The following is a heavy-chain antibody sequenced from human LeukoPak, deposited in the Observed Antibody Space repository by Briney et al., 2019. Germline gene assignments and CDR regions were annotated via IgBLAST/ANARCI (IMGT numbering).Heavy chain of an antibody. Sequence: GGSLRLSCAASGFTFSSYGMHWVRQAPGKGLEWVAAIWYDGSKDYYADSVKGRFTISRDNSKNTLYLEMNSLRAEDTAVYYCARPGYSYGYAFAFDIWGQGTMVTVSS. D-gene: IGHD5-18*01. V-gene: IGHV3-33*01. CDR2: IWYDGSKD. CDR1: GFTFSSYG. CDR3: ARPGYSYGYAFAFDI. J-gene: IGHJ3*02.